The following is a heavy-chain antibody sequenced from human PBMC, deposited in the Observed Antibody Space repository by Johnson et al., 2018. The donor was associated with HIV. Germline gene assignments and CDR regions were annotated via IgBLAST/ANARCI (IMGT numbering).Heavy chain of an antibody. CDR3: ARESRGSGWGIDAFDI. J-gene: IGHJ3*02. V-gene: IGHV3-30-3*01. D-gene: IGHD6-19*01. CDR1: GFTFSSYA. Sequence: QVQLVESWGGVVQPGRSLRLSCAASGFTFSSYAMHWVRQAPGKGLEWVAVISYDGSNKYYADSVKGRFTISRDNSKNTLYLQMNSLRAEDTAVYYCARESRGSGWGIDAFDIWGQGTMVTVAS. CDR2: ISYDGSNK.